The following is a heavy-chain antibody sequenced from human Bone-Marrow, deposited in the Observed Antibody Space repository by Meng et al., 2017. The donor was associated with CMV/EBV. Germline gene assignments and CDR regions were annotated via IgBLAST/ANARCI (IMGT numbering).Heavy chain of an antibody. D-gene: IGHD6-13*01. Sequence: GGSLRLSCAASGFTFSSYAMHWVRQAPGKGLEWVAVISYDGSNKYYADSVKGRFTISRDNSKNTLYLQMNSLRAEDTAVYYCAQRYVAAAGEHDYWGQGTLVTVPS. V-gene: IGHV3-30-3*01. CDR1: GFTFSSYA. CDR2: ISYDGSNK. J-gene: IGHJ4*02. CDR3: AQRYVAAAGEHDY.